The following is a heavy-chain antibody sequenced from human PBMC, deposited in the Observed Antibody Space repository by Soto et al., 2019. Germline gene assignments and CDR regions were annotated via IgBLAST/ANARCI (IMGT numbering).Heavy chain of an antibody. Sequence: SVNVSCDAFGGTFSSYTINCARQAPGQELEWMGGIIPIFGTANYAQKFQGRVTITADESTSTAYMELSSLRSEDTAVYYCARTYYYDSSGSHRYYYYYCRDVWGQGTTFTVSS. V-gene: IGHV1-69*13. D-gene: IGHD3-22*01. CDR2: IIPIFGTA. CDR1: GGTFSSYT. J-gene: IGHJ6*02. CDR3: ARTYYYDSSGSHRYYYYYCRDV.